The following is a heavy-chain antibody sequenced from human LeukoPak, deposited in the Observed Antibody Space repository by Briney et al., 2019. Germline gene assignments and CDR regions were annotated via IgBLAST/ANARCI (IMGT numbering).Heavy chain of an antibody. CDR1: GYTLTELS. D-gene: IGHD3-10*01. Sequence: EASVKVSCKVSGYTLTELSMHWVRQAPGKGLEWMGGFDPEDGETIYAQKFQGRVSMTRDTSTSTVYMDLSSLRSEDTAVYYCARASISEGSGSDFDYWGQGTLVTVSS. V-gene: IGHV1-24*01. CDR3: ARASISEGSGSDFDY. J-gene: IGHJ4*02. CDR2: FDPEDGET.